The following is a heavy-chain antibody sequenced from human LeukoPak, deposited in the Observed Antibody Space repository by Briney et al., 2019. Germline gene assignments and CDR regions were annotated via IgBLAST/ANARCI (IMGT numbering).Heavy chain of an antibody. Sequence: ASETLSLTCTVSGASISSSSYYWGWIRQPPGKGLEWIGNIYYSGSTYYNPSLKSRVTISIDTSKNQFSLKLSSVTAADTAVYYCARVPYGDYYYYYMDVWGKGTTVTVSS. D-gene: IGHD4-17*01. V-gene: IGHV4-39*07. CDR3: ARVPYGDYYYYYMDV. J-gene: IGHJ6*03. CDR1: GASISSSSYY. CDR2: IYYSGST.